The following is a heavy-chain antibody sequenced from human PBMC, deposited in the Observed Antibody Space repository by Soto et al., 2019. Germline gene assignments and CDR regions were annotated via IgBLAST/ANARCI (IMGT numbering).Heavy chain of an antibody. V-gene: IGHV3-48*02. CDR2: IDNSGGAI. Sequence: GSLRLSCAASGFTFSTHSINWVRQAPGKGLEWISYIDNSGGAIYYADSVKGRFTISRDNAKNSVYLQMNSLRDEDTAVYYCARDARVTTFRFDFRGQGALVTVSS. D-gene: IGHD4-17*01. CDR1: GFTFSTHS. CDR3: ARDARVTTFRFDF. J-gene: IGHJ4*02.